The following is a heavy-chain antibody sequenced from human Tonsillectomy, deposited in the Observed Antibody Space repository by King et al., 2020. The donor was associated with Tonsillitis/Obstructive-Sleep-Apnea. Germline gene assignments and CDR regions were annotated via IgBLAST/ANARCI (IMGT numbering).Heavy chain of an antibody. CDR2: IYYSGST. V-gene: IGHV4-39*01. CDR1: GGSISSSNYY. D-gene: IGHD5-12*01. Sequence: QLQESGPGLVKPSETLSLTCTVSGGSISSSNYYWGWIRQPPGKGLEWIGSIYYSGSTYYNPSLKSRVTISVDTSKNQFSLTLSSVTAADPALYYCARLPSPTIRGFDPWGQGTLGTVSS. CDR3: ARLPSPTIRGFDP. J-gene: IGHJ5*02.